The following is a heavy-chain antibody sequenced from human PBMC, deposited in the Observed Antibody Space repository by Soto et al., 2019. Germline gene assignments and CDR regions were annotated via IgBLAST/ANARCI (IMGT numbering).Heavy chain of an antibody. CDR1: GYSFTSYW. Sequence: GESLKISCKGSGYSFTSYWIGWVRQMPGKGLEWMGIIYPGDSDTRYSPSFQGQVTISADKSISTAYLQWSSLKASDTAMYYCARRRDLTGTLQWGWSRDYNWFDPWGQGTLVTVSS. D-gene: IGHD1-20*01. J-gene: IGHJ5*02. CDR2: IYPGDSDT. CDR3: ARRRDLTGTLQWGWSRDYNWFDP. V-gene: IGHV5-51*01.